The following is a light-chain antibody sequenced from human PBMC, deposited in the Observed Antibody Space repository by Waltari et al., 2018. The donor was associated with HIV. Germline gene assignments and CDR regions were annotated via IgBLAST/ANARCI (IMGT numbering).Light chain of an antibody. CDR3: QQYDNVPVT. J-gene: IGKJ3*01. Sequence: DIQMTQSPSSLSAYVGDRVTITCQASQDISSYLNWYQQKPGKAPKLLIYDASDLETGVPSRFSGSGSGTDFTFTITSLQPADIATYYCQQYDNVPVTFGPGTKVEI. V-gene: IGKV1-33*01. CDR2: DAS. CDR1: QDISSY.